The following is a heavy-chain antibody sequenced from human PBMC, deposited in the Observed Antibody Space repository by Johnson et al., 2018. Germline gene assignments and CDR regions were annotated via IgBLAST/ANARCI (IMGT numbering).Heavy chain of an antibody. V-gene: IGHV3-30-3*01. CDR3: AKAPVGWLGEGAEYFQH. CDR1: GFIFSRYA. J-gene: IGHJ1*01. Sequence: QVQLVESGGGVVQPGRSLRLSCGVSGFIFSRYAMHWVRQAPGKGLEWVAVISYDGSNKYYTDSVKGRFTISRDNAKNSLYLQMNSLRPEDTALYYCAKAPVGWLGEGAEYFQHWGQGTLVTVSS. D-gene: IGHD3-10*01. CDR2: ISYDGSNK.